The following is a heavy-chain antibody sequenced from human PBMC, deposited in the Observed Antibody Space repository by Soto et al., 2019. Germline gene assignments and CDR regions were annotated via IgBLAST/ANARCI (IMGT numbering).Heavy chain of an antibody. Sequence: GGSLRLSCSASGFTFSIYAMHWVRQAPGKGLDYVSYISTNGGSTHYANSVKGRFTISRDNSKNTQYLQMSSLRADDTAVYYCVKGEYYYDSSGYYPFDYWGQGTLVTVSS. J-gene: IGHJ4*02. CDR3: VKGEYYYDSSGYYPFDY. CDR2: ISTNGGST. D-gene: IGHD3-22*01. V-gene: IGHV3-64D*06. CDR1: GFTFSIYA.